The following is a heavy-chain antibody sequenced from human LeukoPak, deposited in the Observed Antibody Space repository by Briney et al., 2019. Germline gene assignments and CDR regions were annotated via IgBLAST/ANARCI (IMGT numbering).Heavy chain of an antibody. CDR3: ARDQSIAGPTTADY. D-gene: IGHD1-26*01. J-gene: IGHJ4*02. CDR2: ISTDGSNT. CDR1: GFTFSRSW. Sequence: PGGSLRLSCAASGFTFSRSWMHWVRQAPGKGLVWVSRISTDGSNTIYADSVKGRFTISRDNAKNTLYLQMNSLRAEDTAVYYCARDQSIAGPTTADYWGQGTLVTASS. V-gene: IGHV3-74*01.